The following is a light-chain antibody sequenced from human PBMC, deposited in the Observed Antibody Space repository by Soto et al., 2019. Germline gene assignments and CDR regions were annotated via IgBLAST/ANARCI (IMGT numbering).Light chain of an antibody. V-gene: IGKV3-11*01. CDR1: QNVDIY. J-gene: IGKJ2*03. CDR2: DAS. CDR3: LQRSNSYG. Sequence: EIVLSQSPATLSLSPGERATLSCKASQNVDIYIGWYQQKPGQAPRLLIYDASNRASGIPARFSGSGSGTDITLTISSLEPEDFAVYYCLQRSNSYGFGQGTKLEIK.